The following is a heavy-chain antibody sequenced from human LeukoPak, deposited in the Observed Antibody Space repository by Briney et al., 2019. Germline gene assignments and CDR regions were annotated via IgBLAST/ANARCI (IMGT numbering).Heavy chain of an antibody. Sequence: GESLKISCKGSGFSFTTYWITWVRQTPGKGLEWMGRIDPSDSYSNYSPPFQGHVTISADKSINTAYLQWSSLKASDTAMYYCARLHCSGGSCSPDYRGQGTLVTVSS. D-gene: IGHD2-15*01. CDR3: ARLHCSGGSCSPDY. CDR2: IDPSDSYS. CDR1: GFSFTTYW. J-gene: IGHJ4*02. V-gene: IGHV5-10-1*01.